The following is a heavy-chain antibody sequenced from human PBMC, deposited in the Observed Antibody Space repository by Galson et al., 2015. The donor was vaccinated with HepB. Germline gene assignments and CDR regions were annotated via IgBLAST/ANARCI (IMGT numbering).Heavy chain of an antibody. J-gene: IGHJ4*02. CDR1: GFSFSDYW. Sequence: SLRLSCAASGFSFSDYWMHWLRQAPGKGLEWVATIKQDGSERYYVDSLRGRFTISRDNAGYSLFLHLSSLRAEDTAVYYCVRGLGWYFEYWGQGIPVIVSS. CDR3: VRGLGWYFEY. CDR2: IKQDGSER. V-gene: IGHV3-7*03. D-gene: IGHD6-19*01.